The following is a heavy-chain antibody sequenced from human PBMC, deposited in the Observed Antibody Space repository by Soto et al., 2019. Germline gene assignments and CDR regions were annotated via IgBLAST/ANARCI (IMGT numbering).Heavy chain of an antibody. CDR3: ARSHIVPRLFMYPYDY. CDR1: GASIRSSTFY. J-gene: IGHJ4*02. V-gene: IGHV4-39*01. Sequence: PSETLSLTCTVSGASIRSSTFYWGWIRQPPGKGLESIANIYYDGSTYYNPSLKSRVTISVDTSKNQFSLKLSSVTAADTAAYYCARSHIVPRLFMYPYDYWGQGTLVTVSS. D-gene: IGHD5-12*01. CDR2: IYYDGST.